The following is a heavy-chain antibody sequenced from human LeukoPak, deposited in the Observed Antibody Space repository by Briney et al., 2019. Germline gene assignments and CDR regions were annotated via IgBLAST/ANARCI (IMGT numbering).Heavy chain of an antibody. CDR1: GGSTSSYY. D-gene: IGHD3-9*01. Sequence: SETLSLTCTVSGGSTSSYYWSWIRQPPGKGLEWIGYIYYSGSTNYNPPLKSRVTISVDTSKNQFSLKLSSVTAADTAVYYCARLVGASSRSYWYFDLWGRGTLVTVSS. J-gene: IGHJ2*01. CDR2: IYYSGST. V-gene: IGHV4-59*01. CDR3: ARLVGASSRSYWYFDL.